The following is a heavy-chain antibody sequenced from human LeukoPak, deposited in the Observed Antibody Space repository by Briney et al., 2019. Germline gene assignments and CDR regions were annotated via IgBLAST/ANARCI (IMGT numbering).Heavy chain of an antibody. V-gene: IGHV3-23*01. D-gene: IGHD2-2*01. Sequence: GGSLRLSCAASGFTFSSYWMSWVRQAPGKGLEWVSGISDSGGTTYYVDSVKGRFTISRDNSKNTLYLQINSLRAEDMALYYCAKSSDGSTSFDQWGQGTLVTVSS. CDR2: ISDSGGTT. J-gene: IGHJ4*02. CDR3: AKSSDGSTSFDQ. CDR1: GFTFSSYW.